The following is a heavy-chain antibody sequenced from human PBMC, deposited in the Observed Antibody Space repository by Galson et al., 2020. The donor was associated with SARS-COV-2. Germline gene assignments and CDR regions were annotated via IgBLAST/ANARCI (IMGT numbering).Heavy chain of an antibody. CDR1: GYTFTSYG. V-gene: IGHV1-18*04. J-gene: IGHJ4*02. CDR2: ISAYNGNT. CDR3: ARDDIVVVPAAMLWSYVSYYFDY. Sequence: ASVKVSCKASGYTFTSYGISWVRQAPGQGLEWMGWISAYNGNTNYAQKLQGRVTMTTDTSTSTAYMELRSLRSDDTAVYYCARDDIVVVPAAMLWSYVSYYFDYWGQGTRVTVSS. D-gene: IGHD2-2*01.